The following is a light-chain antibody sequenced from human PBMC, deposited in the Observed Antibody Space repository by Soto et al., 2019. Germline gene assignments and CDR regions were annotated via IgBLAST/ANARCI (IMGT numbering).Light chain of an antibody. CDR2: EVI. Sequence: QSALTQPPSASGSPGQSVTISCTGSNSDVGGYDYVSWYQHHPGKAPQLIIYEVIKRPSAVPDRFSCSSYGNTASLTVTGLQAEDEADDYFSSYAGSNILHVVFGGGTKLTVL. CDR1: NSDVGGYDY. V-gene: IGLV2-8*01. CDR3: SSYAGSNILHVV. J-gene: IGLJ2*01.